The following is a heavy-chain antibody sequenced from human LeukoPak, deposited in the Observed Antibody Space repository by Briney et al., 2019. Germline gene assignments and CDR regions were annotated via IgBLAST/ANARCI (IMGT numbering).Heavy chain of an antibody. D-gene: IGHD3-3*01. Sequence: PSQPLSLTCTVSGGSISSGGYYWSWIRQHPGKGLEWIGNIYYSGSTYYNPSLKSRVTISVDTSKNQFSLKLSSVTAADTAVYYCARLGAGPTYYDFWSGYSSFYFDYWGQGTLVTVSS. CDR2: IYYSGST. CDR3: ARLGAGPTYYDFWSGYSSFYFDY. J-gene: IGHJ4*02. CDR1: GGSISSGGYY. V-gene: IGHV4-31*03.